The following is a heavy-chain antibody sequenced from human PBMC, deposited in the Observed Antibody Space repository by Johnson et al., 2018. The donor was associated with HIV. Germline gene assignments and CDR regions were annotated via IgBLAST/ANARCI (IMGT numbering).Heavy chain of an antibody. D-gene: IGHD3-22*01. J-gene: IGHJ3*02. Sequence: QVQLVESGGGLVQPGGSLRLSCAASGFTFSSYGMHWVRQAPGKGLEWVAFIRYDGSNKYYADSVKGRFTISRDNSKNTLYLQMNSLRAEDTAVYYCAKERAKGTVILVVILDAFDIWGQGTMVTVSS. V-gene: IGHV3-30*02. CDR2: IRYDGSNK. CDR1: GFTFSSYG. CDR3: AKERAKGTVILVVILDAFDI.